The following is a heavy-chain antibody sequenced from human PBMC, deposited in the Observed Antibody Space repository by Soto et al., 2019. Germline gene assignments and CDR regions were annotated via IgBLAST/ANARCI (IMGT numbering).Heavy chain of an antibody. CDR3: AKGGSYYYDSSGYYAN. Sequence: LRLSCAASGFTFSDYYMSWIRQAPGKGLEWVSYISSGGSSYYADSVKGRFTISRDNSKNTLFLQMNSLRAEDTAIYYCAKGGSYYYDSSGYYANWGQGTLVTVSS. CDR1: GFTFSDYY. D-gene: IGHD3-22*01. CDR2: ISSGGSS. V-gene: IGHV3-11*01. J-gene: IGHJ4*02.